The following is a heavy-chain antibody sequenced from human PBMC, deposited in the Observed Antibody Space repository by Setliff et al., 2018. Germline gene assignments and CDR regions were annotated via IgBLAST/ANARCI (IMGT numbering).Heavy chain of an antibody. V-gene: IGHV3-73*01. CDR3: AITMTTGVDFFDY. D-gene: IGHD4-17*01. J-gene: IGHJ4*02. CDR1: GFTFSGSA. Sequence: GGSLRLSCAASGFTFSGSAVYWVRQASGRGLEWVGRIRSKADSYATAYAASVKARFTISRDGSKNTAYLQVNSLKTEDTAVYYCAITMTTGVDFFDYWGQGTRVTVSS. CDR2: IRSKADSYAT.